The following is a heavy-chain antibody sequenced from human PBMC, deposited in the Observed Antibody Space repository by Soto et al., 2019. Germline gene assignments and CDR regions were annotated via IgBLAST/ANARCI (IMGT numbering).Heavy chain of an antibody. J-gene: IGHJ4*02. CDR2: IYYSGST. D-gene: IGHD5-12*01. CDR3: AGTYSGYAYFDY. V-gene: IGHV4-59*01. CDR1: GGSISSYY. Sequence: PSETLSLTCTVSGGSISSYYWSWIRQPPGKGLEWIGYIYYSGSTNYNPSLKSRVTISVDTSKNQFSLKLSSVTAADTAVYYCAGTYSGYAYFDYWGQGTLVTVSS.